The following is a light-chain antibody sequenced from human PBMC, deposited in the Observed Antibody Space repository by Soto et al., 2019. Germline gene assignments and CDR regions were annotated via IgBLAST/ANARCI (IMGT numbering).Light chain of an antibody. CDR3: QVWDSINDQVV. Sequence: SYELSQPPSVSVAPGQAAKLTCAGNNIGSKTVHWFQQKPGQAPVLVVHDDSARPSGIPERFSGSNSGNMATLTISRGEAGDEAEYYCQVWDSINDQVVFGGGTKLTVL. CDR2: DDS. V-gene: IGLV3-21*02. CDR1: NIGSKT. J-gene: IGLJ3*02.